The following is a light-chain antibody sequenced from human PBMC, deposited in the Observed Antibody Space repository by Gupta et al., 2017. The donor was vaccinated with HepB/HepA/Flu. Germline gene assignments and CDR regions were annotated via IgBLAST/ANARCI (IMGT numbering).Light chain of an antibody. J-gene: IGKJ4*01. CDR3: QQYDTYPLV. CDR2: AIS. CDR1: QGINIY. V-gene: IGKV1-16*01. Sequence: DIQMTQSPSSLSASVGDRVTITCRASQGINIYLAWFQQKPGQAPKSLIHAISRLHSGVPSRLSGSGSGTDFTLTINSLQPEDFATYYCQQYDTYPLVFGGGTKVEIK.